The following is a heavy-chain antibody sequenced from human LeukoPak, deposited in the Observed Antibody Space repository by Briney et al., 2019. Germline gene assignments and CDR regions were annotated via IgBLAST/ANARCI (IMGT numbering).Heavy chain of an antibody. V-gene: IGHV3-7*04. D-gene: IGHD7-27*01. CDR2: IKHDGSEE. Sequence: GGSLRLSCAASGFTFNIFWMSWVRRAPGKGLEWVANIKHDGSEEYYGDSVRGRFTISRDNAKNSLILQMNSLRGEDTAVYYCARALGNSTGDYWGQGTLVTVSS. CDR1: GFTFNIFW. CDR3: ARALGNSTGDY. J-gene: IGHJ4*02.